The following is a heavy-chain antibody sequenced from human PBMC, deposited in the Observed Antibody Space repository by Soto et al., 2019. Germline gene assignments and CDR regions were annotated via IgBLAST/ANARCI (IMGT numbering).Heavy chain of an antibody. Sequence: VQLVESGGALVQPGGSLRLSCAASRFTFSTYEMNWVRQAPGKGLEWVSYISSSGSSVYYADSVKGRFTISRDNSRNSPYLQMNSLRDEDTALYYCVRYCTTTLCNGVATRTFDYWGQGTLVTVSS. CDR1: RFTFSTYE. V-gene: IGHV3-48*03. D-gene: IGHD5-12*01. CDR2: ISSSGSSV. J-gene: IGHJ4*02. CDR3: VRYCTTTLCNGVATRTFDY.